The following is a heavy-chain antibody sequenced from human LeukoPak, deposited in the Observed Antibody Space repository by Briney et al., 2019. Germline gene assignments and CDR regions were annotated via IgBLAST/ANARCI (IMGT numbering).Heavy chain of an antibody. CDR3: ARGSVAGTFYDY. J-gene: IGHJ4*02. CDR1: GYTFTSYG. D-gene: IGHD6-19*01. V-gene: IGHV1-69*05. CDR2: IIPIFGTA. Sequence: SVKVSCKASGYTFTSYGISWVRQAPGQGLEWMGRIIPIFGTANYAQKFQGRVTITTDESTSTAYMELSSLRSEDTAVYYCARGSVAGTFYDYWGQGTLVTVSS.